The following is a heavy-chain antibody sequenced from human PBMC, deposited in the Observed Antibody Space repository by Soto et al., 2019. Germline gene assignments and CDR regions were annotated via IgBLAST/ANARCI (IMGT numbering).Heavy chain of an antibody. Sequence: QVQLVQSGAEVKKPGASVKVSCKTSGYPFTSYGINWVRQAPGQGPEWMGWISAYDDKTIYSQKFQGRVTLTADTSTTTAYMELRGLRFEDTAVYYCARDRLIAVTGLLRNWGQGTLVTVSS. V-gene: IGHV1-18*01. CDR3: ARDRLIAVTGLLRN. D-gene: IGHD6-19*01. CDR2: ISAYDDKT. J-gene: IGHJ4*02. CDR1: GYPFTSYG.